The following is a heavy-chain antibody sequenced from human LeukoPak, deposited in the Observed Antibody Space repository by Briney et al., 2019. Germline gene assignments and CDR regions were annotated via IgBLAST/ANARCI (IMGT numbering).Heavy chain of an antibody. CDR3: ARAGGYSYGSFDY. D-gene: IGHD5-18*01. CDR1: GFTFSSYW. J-gene: IGHJ4*02. CDR2: ISSSSSYI. Sequence: GGSLRLSCAASGFTFSSYWMHWVRQAPGEGLEWVSSISSSSSYIYYADSVKGRFTISRDNAKNSLYLQMNSLRAEDTAAYYCARAGGYSYGSFDYWGQGTLVTVSS. V-gene: IGHV3-21*01.